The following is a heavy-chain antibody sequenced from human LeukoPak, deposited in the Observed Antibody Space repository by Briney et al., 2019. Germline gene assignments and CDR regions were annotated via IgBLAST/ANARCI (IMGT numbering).Heavy chain of an antibody. V-gene: IGHV4-31*03. Sequence: SETLSLTCTVSGGSISSGGYYWSWNRQHPGKGLEWIGYIYYSGSTYYNPSLKSRVTISVDTSKNQFSLKLSSVTAADTAVYYCARVTAVTVNFDYWGQGTLVTVSS. CDR1: GGSISSGGYY. J-gene: IGHJ4*02. CDR2: IYYSGST. CDR3: ARVTAVTVNFDY. D-gene: IGHD4-11*01.